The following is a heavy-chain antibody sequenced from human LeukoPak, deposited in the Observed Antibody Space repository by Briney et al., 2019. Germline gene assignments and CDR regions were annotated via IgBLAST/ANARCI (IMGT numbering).Heavy chain of an antibody. CDR2: ISSSGGST. CDR3: ARDLNLYSSGWYDAFDL. J-gene: IGHJ3*01. V-gene: IGHV3-23*01. Sequence: GGSLRLSCAVSGFTLSNYAMSWVRQAPGKGLEWVSGISSSGGSTYYPDSVKGRFTISRDNSKNTLFLLMNSLRAEDTAMYYCARDLNLYSSGWYDAFDLWGQGTMVTVSS. CDR1: GFTLSNYA. D-gene: IGHD6-19*01.